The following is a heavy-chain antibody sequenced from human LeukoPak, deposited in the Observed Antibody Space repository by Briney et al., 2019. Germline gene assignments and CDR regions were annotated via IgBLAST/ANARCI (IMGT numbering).Heavy chain of an antibody. CDR2: INPNSGGT. D-gene: IGHD6-19*01. CDR3: ARDGQWLAKYYYYYYMDV. CDR1: GCTFTAYY. Sequence: ASVKVSCKASGCTFTAYYIHWVRQAPGQGLEWMGRINPNSGGTNYAQKFQGRVTMTRDTSTSTAYMELRSLRSDDTAVYYCARDGQWLAKYYYYYYMDVWGKGTTVTVSS. J-gene: IGHJ6*03. V-gene: IGHV1-2*06.